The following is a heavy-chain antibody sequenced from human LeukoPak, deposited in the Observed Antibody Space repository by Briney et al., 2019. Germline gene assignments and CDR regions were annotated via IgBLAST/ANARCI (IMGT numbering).Heavy chain of an antibody. V-gene: IGHV4-34*01. Sequence: SETLSLTCTVSGGSISSYYWSWIRQPPGKGLEWIGEINHSGSTNYNPSLKSRVTISVDTSKNQFSLKLSSVTAADTAVYYCARTSRGYSSGWYRYWGQGTLVTVSS. CDR1: GGSISSYY. J-gene: IGHJ4*02. CDR2: INHSGST. CDR3: ARTSRGYSSGWYRY. D-gene: IGHD6-19*01.